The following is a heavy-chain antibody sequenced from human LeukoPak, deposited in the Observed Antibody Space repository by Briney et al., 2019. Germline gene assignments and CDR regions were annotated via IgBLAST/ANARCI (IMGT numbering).Heavy chain of an antibody. V-gene: IGHV3-30*02. CDR1: GFTFSSYG. CDR2: IRFDGSNK. J-gene: IGHJ3*02. Sequence: PGGSLRLSCAASGFTFSSYGMHWVRQAPGKGLEWVAFIRFDGSNKYYADSVKGRFTISRDNSKNTLYLQMSSLRAEDTAVYFCAKVFNDAFDIWGQGTMVTVPS. CDR3: AKVFNDAFDI.